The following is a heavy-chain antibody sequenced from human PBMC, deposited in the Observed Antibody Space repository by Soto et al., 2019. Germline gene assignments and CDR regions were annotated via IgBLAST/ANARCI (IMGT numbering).Heavy chain of an antibody. Sequence: DVQLVESGRGLVQPGRSLRLSCAASGFTFDDYAMHWVRQAPGKGLEWVSGISWNSGSIGYADSVKGRFTISRDNAKNSLYLQMNSLRAEDTALYYCAKDAITMVRGVISYYGMDVWGQGTTVTVSS. CDR2: ISWNSGSI. V-gene: IGHV3-9*01. CDR1: GFTFDDYA. CDR3: AKDAITMVRGVISYYGMDV. D-gene: IGHD3-10*01. J-gene: IGHJ6*02.